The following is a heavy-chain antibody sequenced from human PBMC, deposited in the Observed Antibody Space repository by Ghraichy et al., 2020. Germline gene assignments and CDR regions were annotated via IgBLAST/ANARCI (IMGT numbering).Heavy chain of an antibody. CDR2: ISSSSSYI. J-gene: IGHJ4*02. D-gene: IGHD6-13*01. V-gene: IGHV3-21*01. CDR1: GFTFSSYS. CDR3: VAAGTWDY. Sequence: GESLNISCAASGFTFSSYSMNWVRQAPGKGLEWVSSISSSSSYIYYADSVKGRFTISRDNAKNSLYLQMNSLRAEDTAVYYCVAAGTWDYWGQGTLVTVSS.